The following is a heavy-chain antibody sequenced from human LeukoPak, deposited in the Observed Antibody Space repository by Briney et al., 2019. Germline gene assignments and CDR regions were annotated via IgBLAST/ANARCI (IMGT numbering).Heavy chain of an antibody. CDR1: GGSISSYY. V-gene: IGHV4-59*01. D-gene: IGHD6-19*01. CDR3: ARVKVAAIDY. Sequence: PSETLSLTCTVSGGSISSYYWSWIRQPPGKGLEWIGYIYYSGSTNYNPSLKSRVTISVDTSKNQFSLKLSSVTAADTAVYYRARVKVAAIDYWGQGTLVTVSS. J-gene: IGHJ4*02. CDR2: IYYSGST.